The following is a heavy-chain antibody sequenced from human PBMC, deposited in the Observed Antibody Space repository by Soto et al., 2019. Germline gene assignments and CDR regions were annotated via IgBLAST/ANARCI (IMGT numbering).Heavy chain of an antibody. J-gene: IGHJ3*02. D-gene: IGHD6-13*01. CDR1: GGSINSGDYY. CDR2: IYYSGST. V-gene: IGHV4-30-4*01. CDR3: ARSYSSRSDDAFDI. Sequence: QVQLQESGPGLVKPSQTLSLTCTVSGGSINSGDYYWSWIRQPPGKGLEWIGHIYYSGSTSYNPSLKSRVTISMDTSKNQFSLKRSSVTAADTAVYYCARSYSSRSDDAFDIWGQGTMVTVSS.